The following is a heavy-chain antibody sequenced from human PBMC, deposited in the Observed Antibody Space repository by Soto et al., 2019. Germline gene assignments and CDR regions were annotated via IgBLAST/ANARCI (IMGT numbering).Heavy chain of an antibody. CDR1: GFTFSSYW. CDR2: IKQDGSEK. Sequence: GGSLRLSCAASGFTFSSYWMSWVRQAPGKGLEWVANIKQDGSEKYYVDSVKGRFTISRDNAKNSLYLQKNSLRAEDTAVYYCARAYGFYYDSSGYCDYWGQGTLVTVSS. V-gene: IGHV3-7*01. J-gene: IGHJ4*02. D-gene: IGHD3-22*01. CDR3: ARAYGFYYDSSGYCDY.